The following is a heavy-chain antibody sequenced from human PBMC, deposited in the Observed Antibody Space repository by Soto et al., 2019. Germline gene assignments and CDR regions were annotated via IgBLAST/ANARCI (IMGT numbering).Heavy chain of an antibody. CDR2: ISAYNGNT. CDR3: ARAGSGLDY. Sequence: QVHLVQSGAEVKKPGASVKVSCKASGYTFTSYAISWVRQAPGQGLEWMGWISAYNGNTNYARKLQGRVTMTTATSTSSAYMTLRSVSFYDRAGNFCARAGSGLDYWGQGTLVTVSA. V-gene: IGHV1-18*01. CDR1: GYTFTSYA. J-gene: IGHJ4*02. D-gene: IGHD3-10*01.